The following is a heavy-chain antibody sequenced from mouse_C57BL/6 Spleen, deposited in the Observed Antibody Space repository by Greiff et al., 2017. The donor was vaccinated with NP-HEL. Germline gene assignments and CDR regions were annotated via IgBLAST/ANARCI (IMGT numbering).Heavy chain of an antibody. CDR3: AREGGYDGGDYLDY. J-gene: IGHJ2*01. D-gene: IGHD2-2*01. V-gene: IGHV3-6*01. Sequence: EVQLQESGPGLVKPSQSLSLTCSVTGYSITSGYYWNWIRQFPGNKLEWMGYISYAGSNNYNPSLKTRISITRATSKNQLFLNLNSVTTEDTATYYGAREGGYDGGDYLDYWGQGTTLTVSS. CDR1: GYSITSGYY. CDR2: ISYAGSN.